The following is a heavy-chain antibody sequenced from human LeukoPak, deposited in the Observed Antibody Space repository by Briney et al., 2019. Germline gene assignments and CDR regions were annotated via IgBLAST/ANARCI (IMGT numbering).Heavy chain of an antibody. CDR3: ARDRWTSDY. CDR2: ISSSSSYI. Sequence: PGGSLRLPCAASAFTFSSYSMNWVRQAPGKGLEWVSSISSSSSYIYYADSVKGRFTISRDNAKNSLYLQMNSLRAEDTAVYYCARDRWTSDYWGQGTLVTVSS. V-gene: IGHV3-21*01. J-gene: IGHJ4*02. CDR1: AFTFSSYS. D-gene: IGHD3/OR15-3a*01.